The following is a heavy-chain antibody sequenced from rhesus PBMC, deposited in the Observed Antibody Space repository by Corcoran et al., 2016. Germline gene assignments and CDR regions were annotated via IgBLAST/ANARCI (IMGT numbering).Heavy chain of an antibody. CDR2: INPYNGNT. Sequence: QVQLVQSGAEVKKPGSSVKVSCKASGYTSPDYYMHCVRQAPRKGLERMGWINPYNGNTKYAQKFQGRVTMTRDPSTSTAYMELSSLRSEDTAVYYCARGGDTVTTYYYGLDSWGQGVVVTVSS. J-gene: IGHJ6*01. CDR1: GYTSPDYY. CDR3: ARGGDTVTTYYYGLDS. D-gene: IGHD4-23*01. V-gene: IGHV1S2*01.